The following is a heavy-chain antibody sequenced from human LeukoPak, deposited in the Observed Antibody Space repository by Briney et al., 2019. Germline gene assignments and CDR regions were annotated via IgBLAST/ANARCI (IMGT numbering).Heavy chain of an antibody. V-gene: IGHV3-9*03. Sequence: GGSLRLSCAASGFTFDDYAMHWVRQAPGKGLEWVSGISWNSGSIGYADSVKGRFTISRDNAKNSLYLQMNSLRAEDVALYYCAKDISIAAAGKGPFDYWGQGTLVTVSS. CDR3: AKDISIAAAGKGPFDY. CDR1: GFTFDDYA. CDR2: ISWNSGSI. J-gene: IGHJ4*02. D-gene: IGHD6-13*01.